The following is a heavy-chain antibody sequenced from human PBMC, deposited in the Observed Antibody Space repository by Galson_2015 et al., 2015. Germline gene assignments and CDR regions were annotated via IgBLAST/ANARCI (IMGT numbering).Heavy chain of an antibody. CDR3: AREGRYCSGGSCYESPFDY. V-gene: IGHV1-69*13. Sequence: SVKVSCKASGGTFSSYAISWVRQAPGQGLEWMGGIIPIFGTANYAQKFQGRVTITADESTSTAYMELSGLRSEDTAVYYCAREGRYCSGGSCYESPFDYWGQGTLVTVSS. D-gene: IGHD2-15*01. CDR2: IIPIFGTA. CDR1: GGTFSSYA. J-gene: IGHJ4*02.